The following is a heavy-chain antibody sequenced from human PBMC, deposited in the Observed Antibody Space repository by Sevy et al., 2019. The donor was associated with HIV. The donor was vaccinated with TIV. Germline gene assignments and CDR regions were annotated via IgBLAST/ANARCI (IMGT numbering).Heavy chain of an antibody. D-gene: IGHD1-1*01. CDR1: GGSMEKYY. CDR3: ARRGDDFNSPNWNYYMDG. CDR2: VYYTGST. J-gene: IGHJ6*03. V-gene: IGHV4-59*08. Sequence: SETLSLTCTVSGGSMEKYYWSWIRQPPGKGPESIGYVYYTGSTNYNPSLSSRVTISVDTSKNQFSLKLRSVTAADTAVYYCARRGDDFNSPNWNYYMDGWGKGTTVTVSS.